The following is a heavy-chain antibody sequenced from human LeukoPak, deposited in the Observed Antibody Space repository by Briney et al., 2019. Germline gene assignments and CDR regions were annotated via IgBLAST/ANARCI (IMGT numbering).Heavy chain of an antibody. Sequence: ASVKVSCQASGYTFTSYYMHWVRQAPGQGLEWMGWINPNSGGTNYTQKFQGRVTMTRDTSISTAYMELSRLRSDDTAVYYCARDPGYCSSTSCERYFDYWGQGTLVTVSS. V-gene: IGHV1-2*02. D-gene: IGHD2-2*01. CDR1: GYTFTSYY. CDR2: INPNSGGT. J-gene: IGHJ4*02. CDR3: ARDPGYCSSTSCERYFDY.